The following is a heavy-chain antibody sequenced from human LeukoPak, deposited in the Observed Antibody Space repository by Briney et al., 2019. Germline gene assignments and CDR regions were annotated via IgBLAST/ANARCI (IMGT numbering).Heavy chain of an antibody. CDR3: VSFYGTY. J-gene: IGHJ4*02. CDR1: GNYW. V-gene: IGHV3-74*01. CDR2: INSDGSWT. D-gene: IGHD2-2*01. Sequence: PGGSLRLSCAASGNYWMHWVRQAPRKGLVWVSHINSDGSWTSYADSVKGRFTISKDNAKNTVYLQMNNLRAEDTAVYYCVSFYGTYWGRGTLVTVSS.